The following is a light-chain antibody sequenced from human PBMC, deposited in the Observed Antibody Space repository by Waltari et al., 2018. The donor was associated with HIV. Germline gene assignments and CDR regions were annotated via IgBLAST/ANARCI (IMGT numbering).Light chain of an antibody. Sequence: QSALTQPASVSGSPGQSITISCTGTSSDIGTYNLVSWYQQHAGKVPKLLIYLINKRPSGIFFPFSGSGSGSASSLTISGLQAEDEADYYCCAYAGCGSYFFGTGTKLTVL. CDR2: LIN. CDR3: CAYAGCGSYF. CDR1: SSDIGTYNL. V-gene: IGLV2-23*02. J-gene: IGLJ1*01.